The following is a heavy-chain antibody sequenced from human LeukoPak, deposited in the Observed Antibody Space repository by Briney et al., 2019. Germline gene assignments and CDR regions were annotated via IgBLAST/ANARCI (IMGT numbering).Heavy chain of an antibody. D-gene: IGHD3-10*01. J-gene: IGHJ4*02. CDR2: INHSGST. CDR3: ARAGSYYGSGSYFDY. Sequence: SETLSLTCAVYGGSFSGYYWSWIRQPPGKGLEWIGEINHSGSTNYNPSLKSRVTISVDTSKNQFSLKLSSVTAADTAVYYCARAGSYYGSGSYFDYWGQGTLVTVSS. V-gene: IGHV4-34*01. CDR1: GGSFSGYY.